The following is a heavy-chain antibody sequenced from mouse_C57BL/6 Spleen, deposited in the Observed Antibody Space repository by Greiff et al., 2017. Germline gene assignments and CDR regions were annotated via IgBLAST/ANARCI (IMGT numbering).Heavy chain of an antibody. CDR2: INPSSGYT. D-gene: IGHD2-3*01. CDR1: GYTFTSYT. V-gene: IGHV1-4*01. J-gene: IGHJ2*01. CDR3: ARGRDGYWRYFDY. Sequence: VQLQQSGAELARPGASVKMSCKASGYTFTSYTMHWVKQRPGQGLEWIGYINPSSGYTKYNQKFKDKATLTADKSSSTAYMQLSSLTSEDSAIYYCARGRDGYWRYFDYWGQGTTLTVSS.